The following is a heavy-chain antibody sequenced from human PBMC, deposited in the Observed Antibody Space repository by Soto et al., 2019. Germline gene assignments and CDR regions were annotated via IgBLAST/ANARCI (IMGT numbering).Heavy chain of an antibody. CDR3: VNGDHLGR. V-gene: IGHV1-2*02. CDR1: GYTFTGYY. J-gene: IGHJ4*02. CDR2: INPKTGDT. Sequence: ASVKVSCKTSGYTFTGYYLNWVRQAPGRGLEWVGWINPKTGDTNNAQKFQGRVTMTTDTSISTGYMELSGLKSDDTAVYYCVNGDHLGRWGPG.